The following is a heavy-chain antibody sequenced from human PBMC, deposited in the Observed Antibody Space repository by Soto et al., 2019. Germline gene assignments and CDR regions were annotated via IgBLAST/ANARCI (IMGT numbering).Heavy chain of an antibody. CDR3: ARDRRAIVVVPAAPNWFDP. CDR1: GYTFTSYY. J-gene: IGHJ5*02. Sequence: ASVEVSCKASGYTFTSYYMHWVRQAPGQGLEWMGIINPSGGSTSYAQKFQGRLTMTRDTSTSTVYMELSSLRSEDTAVYYCARDRRAIVVVPAAPNWFDPWGQGTLVTVSS. V-gene: IGHV1-46*01. CDR2: INPSGGST. D-gene: IGHD2-2*01.